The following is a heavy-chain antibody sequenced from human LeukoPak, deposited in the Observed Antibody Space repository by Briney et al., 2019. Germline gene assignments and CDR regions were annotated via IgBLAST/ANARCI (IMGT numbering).Heavy chain of an antibody. CDR2: IYYRGGT. J-gene: IGHJ6*02. Sequence: SETLSLTCTVSGGSIGSYYWSWIRQPPGKGQEWTGNIYYRGGTNYNPSLKSRVTISVDTSKNQFSLKLSSVTAADTAVYFCARQSHTSMDYYYGMDVWAKGPRSPSP. V-gene: IGHV4-59*08. CDR3: ARQSHTSMDYYYGMDV. D-gene: IGHD5-18*01. CDR1: GGSIGSYY.